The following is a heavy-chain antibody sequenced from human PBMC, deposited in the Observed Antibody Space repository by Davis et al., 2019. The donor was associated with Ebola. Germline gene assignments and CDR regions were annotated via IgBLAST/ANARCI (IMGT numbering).Heavy chain of an antibody. CDR3: TRGGSYSTQEDY. Sequence: SETLSLTCTVSGGSISSSSYYWSWIRQPPGKGLEWIGYIYYSGSTNYNPSLKSRVTISVDTSKNQFSLKLSSVTAADTAVYYCTRGGSYSTQEDYWGQGTLVTVSS. D-gene: IGHD1-26*01. V-gene: IGHV4-61*05. J-gene: IGHJ4*02. CDR2: IYYSGST. CDR1: GGSISSSSYY.